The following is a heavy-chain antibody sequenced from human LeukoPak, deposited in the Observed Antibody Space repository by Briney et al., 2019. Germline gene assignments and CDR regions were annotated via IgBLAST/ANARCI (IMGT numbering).Heavy chain of an antibody. J-gene: IGHJ6*03. CDR3: AREVPTWGYYYYYMDV. V-gene: IGHV1-8*01. CDR2: MNPNSGNT. CDR1: GYTFTSYD. D-gene: IGHD7-27*01. Sequence: ASVKVSCKASGYTFTSYDINWVRQATGQGLEWVGWMNPNSGNTGYAQKFQGRVTMTRNTSISTAYMELSSLRSEDTAVYYCAREVPTWGYYYYYMDVWGKGTTVTVSS.